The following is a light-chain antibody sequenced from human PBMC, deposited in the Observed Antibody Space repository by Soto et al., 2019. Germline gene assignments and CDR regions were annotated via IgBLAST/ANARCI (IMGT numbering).Light chain of an antibody. J-gene: IGKJ2*01. V-gene: IGKV3-20*01. CDR2: GAS. Sequence: EIVLTQSPGTLSLSPGEGATLSCRASQWFASNYLAWYQQKAGQAPRLLIYGASSRATGIPDRFSGSGSGTDFTLTFIRLDPEDFPVYYCQQYATSPYTFGQRTKLVIK. CDR3: QQYATSPYT. CDR1: QWFASNY.